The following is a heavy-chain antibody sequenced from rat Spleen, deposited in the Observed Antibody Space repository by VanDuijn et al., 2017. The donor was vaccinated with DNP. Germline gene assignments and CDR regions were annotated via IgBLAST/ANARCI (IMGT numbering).Heavy chain of an antibody. CDR3: ARHGEVHLRYAMDA. Sequence: EVYLVESGGGLVQPGGSLKLSCAASGFTFSNNDMAWVRQAPTTGLEWVAYIGSDGYAPYYGDSVKGRFTISRDNAKSTLYLQMDSLRSEETATYYCARHGEVHLRYAMDAWGQGTSVTVSS. D-gene: IGHD1-5*01. V-gene: IGHV5S11*01. J-gene: IGHJ4*01. CDR2: IGSDGYAP. CDR1: GFTFSNND.